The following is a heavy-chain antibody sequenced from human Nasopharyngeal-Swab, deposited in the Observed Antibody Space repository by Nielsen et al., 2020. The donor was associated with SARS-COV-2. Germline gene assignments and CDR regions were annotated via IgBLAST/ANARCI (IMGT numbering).Heavy chain of an antibody. CDR1: GGSISSYY. CDR2: IYYSGST. D-gene: IGHD6-13*01. CDR3: ARTAGYYYMDV. Sequence: SETLSLTCTVSGGSISSYYWSWSRQPPGKGLEWIGYIYYSGSTNYNPSLKSRVTISVDTSKNQFSLKLNSVTAADTAVYYCARTAGYYYMDVWGKGTTVTVSS. J-gene: IGHJ6*03. V-gene: IGHV4-59*01.